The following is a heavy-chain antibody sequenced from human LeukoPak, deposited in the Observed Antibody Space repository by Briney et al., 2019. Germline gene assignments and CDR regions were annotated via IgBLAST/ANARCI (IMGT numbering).Heavy chain of an antibody. CDR2: ISAYNGNT. Sequence: ASVKVSCKASGYTFTSYCISWVRQAPGQGLEWMGWISAYNGNTNYAQKLQGRVTMTTDTSTSTAYMELRSLRSDDTAVYYCARDSKFLIVGATLIDYWGQGTLVTVSS. D-gene: IGHD1-26*01. V-gene: IGHV1-18*01. CDR3: ARDSKFLIVGATLIDY. J-gene: IGHJ4*02. CDR1: GYTFTSYC.